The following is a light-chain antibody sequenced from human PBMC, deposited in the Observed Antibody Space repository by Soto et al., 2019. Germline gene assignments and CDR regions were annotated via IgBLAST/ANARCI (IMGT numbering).Light chain of an antibody. Sequence: QSALTQPASVSGSPGQSITFSCTGTSTDVGRYNYVSWYQHHPGKAPKLLISEVTNRPSGVSSRFSGSKSGNTASLTISGLRAEDEAYYYCSSYTVSRTQVFGTGTKLTVL. CDR2: EVT. V-gene: IGLV2-14*01. CDR1: STDVGRYNY. CDR3: SSYTVSRTQV. J-gene: IGLJ1*01.